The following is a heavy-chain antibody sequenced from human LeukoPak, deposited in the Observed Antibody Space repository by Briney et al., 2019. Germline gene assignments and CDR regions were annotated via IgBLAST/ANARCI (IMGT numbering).Heavy chain of an antibody. CDR1: GFSFSTYG. CDR3: AKTGDYGDYNWFDP. CDR2: IRYDGSNK. J-gene: IGHJ5*02. D-gene: IGHD4-17*01. Sequence: GGSLRLSCAASGFSFSTYGMHWVRQAPGKGLEWVAFIRYDGSNKYYADSVKGRFTISRDNSKNTLYLQMNSLRTADTAVYYCAKTGDYGDYNWFDPWGQGTLVTVSS. V-gene: IGHV3-30*02.